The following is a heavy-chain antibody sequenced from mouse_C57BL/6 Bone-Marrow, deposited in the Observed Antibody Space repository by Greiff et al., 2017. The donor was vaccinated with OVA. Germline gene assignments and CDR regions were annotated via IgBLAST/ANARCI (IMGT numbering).Heavy chain of an antibody. CDR2: ISGGGGNT. J-gene: IGHJ4*01. D-gene: IGHD1-1*01. V-gene: IGHV5-9*01. Sequence: EVKVEESGGGLVKPGGSLKLSCAASGFTFSSYTMSWVRQTPEKRLEWVATISGGGGNTYYPDSVKGRFTISRDNAKNTLYLQMSSLRSEDTALYYCASPSTVVYYYAMDYWGQGTSVTVSS. CDR1: GFTFSSYT. CDR3: ASPSTVVYYYAMDY.